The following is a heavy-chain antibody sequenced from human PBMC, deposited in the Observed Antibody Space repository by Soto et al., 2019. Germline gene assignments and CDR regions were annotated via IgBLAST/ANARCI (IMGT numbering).Heavy chain of an antibody. D-gene: IGHD3-10*01. CDR2: ISGSGGST. V-gene: IGHV3-23*01. CDR1: GFTFSSYA. J-gene: IGHJ5*02. CDR3: AKLHPKRITMVRGVISRDWFDP. Sequence: GGSMRLSCAASGFTFSSYAMSWVRKAPGKGLEWVSAISGSGGSTYYADSVKGRFTISRDNSKNTLYLQMNSLRAEGTAVYYCAKLHPKRITMVRGVISRDWFDPWGQGTLVTVSS.